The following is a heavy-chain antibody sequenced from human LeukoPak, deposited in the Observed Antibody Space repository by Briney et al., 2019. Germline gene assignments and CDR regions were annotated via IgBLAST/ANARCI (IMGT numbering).Heavy chain of an antibody. CDR2: IYPGDSDT. D-gene: IGHD6-19*01. Sequence: ESLKISCKGSGYSFTSYWIGWVRQMPGKGPEWVGIIYPGDSDTRYSPSFQGQVTISVDKSISTAYLQWSSLKASDTAMYFCARVAVAGTELDYWGQGTLVTVSS. J-gene: IGHJ4*02. CDR1: GYSFTSYW. V-gene: IGHV5-51*01. CDR3: ARVAVAGTELDY.